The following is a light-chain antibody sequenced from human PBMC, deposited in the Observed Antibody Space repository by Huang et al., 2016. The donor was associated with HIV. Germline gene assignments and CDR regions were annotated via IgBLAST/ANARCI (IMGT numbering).Light chain of an antibody. Sequence: EIVLTQSPGTLSLSPGERGTLYCRASQSVSSSYLAWYQQKPGQAPRLLIYGASSRATGSPDRFSGSGSGTDFTLTISRLEPEDFAVYFCQQYGSSSLTFGGGTKVDIK. V-gene: IGKV3-20*01. CDR3: QQYGSSSLT. J-gene: IGKJ4*01. CDR1: QSVSSSY. CDR2: GAS.